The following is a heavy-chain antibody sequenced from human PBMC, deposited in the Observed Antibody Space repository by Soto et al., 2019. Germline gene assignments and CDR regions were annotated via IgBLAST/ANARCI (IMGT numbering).Heavy chain of an antibody. Sequence: EVQLLKSGGGLVQPGGSLRLYCAASGFTGSSKYMSWVRQGPGKGLEWVSLIQRGGSTLYADSVKCRFTIYRDNSKNTLYLQMHSLRVDDTGVYYCARDDGHCSRGRRYGVPMDVSRKAATVTVSS. V-gene: IGHV3-66*01. J-gene: IGHJ6*03. D-gene: IGHD2-15*01. CDR3: ARDDGHCSRGRRYGVPMDV. CDR1: GFTGSSKY. CDR2: IQRGGST.